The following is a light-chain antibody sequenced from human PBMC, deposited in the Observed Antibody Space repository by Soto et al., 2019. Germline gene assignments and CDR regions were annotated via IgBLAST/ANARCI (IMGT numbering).Light chain of an antibody. CDR3: SSYASTNTVL. J-gene: IGLJ2*01. CDR2: EVS. V-gene: IGLV2-14*01. Sequence: QSALTQPASVSGSPGQSITISCTGTSRDVGGYNYVSWYQHHPGKTPKLMIFEVSNRPSGVSNRFSGSKSGNTASLTISGLQDEDEADYYCSSYASTNTVLFGGGTK. CDR1: SRDVGGYNY.